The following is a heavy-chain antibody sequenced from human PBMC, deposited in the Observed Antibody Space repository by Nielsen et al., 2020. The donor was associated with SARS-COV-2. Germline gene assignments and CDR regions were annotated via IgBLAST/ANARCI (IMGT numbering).Heavy chain of an antibody. Sequence: VRQAPGKGLEWVSSISSSSSYIYYADSVKGRFTISRDNAKNSLYLQMNSLRAEDTAVYYCARDQRGYSSSGLYCYYMDVWGKGTTVTVSS. CDR3: ARDQRGYSSSGLYCYYMDV. CDR2: ISSSSSYI. D-gene: IGHD6-13*01. J-gene: IGHJ6*03. V-gene: IGHV3-21*01.